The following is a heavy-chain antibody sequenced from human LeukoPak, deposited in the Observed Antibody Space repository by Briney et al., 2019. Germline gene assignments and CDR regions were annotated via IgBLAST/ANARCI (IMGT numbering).Heavy chain of an antibody. J-gene: IGHJ4*02. CDR2: IYPVDSDT. Sequence: GESLQISCKGSGYRFTSYWIGWVRQMPGKGLEWMGIIYPVDSDTRYSPSFQGQVTISADKSISTAYLQWSSLKASDTAMYYCARPGQLGEYTPYYFDYWGQGTLVTVSS. D-gene: IGHD3-16*01. CDR1: GYRFTSYW. V-gene: IGHV5-51*01. CDR3: ARPGQLGEYTPYYFDY.